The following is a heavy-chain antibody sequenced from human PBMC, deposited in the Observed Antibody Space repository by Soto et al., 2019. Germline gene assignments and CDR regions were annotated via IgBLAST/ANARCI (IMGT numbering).Heavy chain of an antibody. CDR1: GGSISSYY. CDR2: IYYSGST. J-gene: IGHJ6*02. V-gene: IGHV4-59*01. Sequence: SETLSLTCTVSGGSISSYYWSWIRQPPGKGLEWIGYIYYSGSTNYNPSLKSRVTISVDTSKNQFSLKLSSVTAADTAVYYCARVGGISYYYGSGNDGMDVWGQGTTVTVSS. CDR3: ARVGGISYYYGSGNDGMDV. D-gene: IGHD3-10*01.